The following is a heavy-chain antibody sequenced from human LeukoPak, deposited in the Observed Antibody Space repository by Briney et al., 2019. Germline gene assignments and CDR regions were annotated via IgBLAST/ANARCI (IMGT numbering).Heavy chain of an antibody. Sequence: TLSLTCAVSGGSISSGGYSWSWIRQPPGKGLEWIGYIYHSGSTYYNPSLKSRVTISVDRSKNQFSLKLSSVTAADTAVYYCARDRYYDTAGWFDPWGQGTLVTVSS. CDR3: ARDRYYDTAGWFDP. CDR2: IYHSGST. J-gene: IGHJ5*02. CDR1: GGSISSGGYS. D-gene: IGHD3-22*01. V-gene: IGHV4-30-2*01.